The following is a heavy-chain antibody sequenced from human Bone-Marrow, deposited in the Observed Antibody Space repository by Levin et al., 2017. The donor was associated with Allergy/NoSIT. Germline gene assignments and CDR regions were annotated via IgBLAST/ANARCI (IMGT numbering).Heavy chain of an antibody. Sequence: PGGSLRLSCAASGFTFSSYGLHWVRQAPGKGLEWVAVIWFDGSNKYYADSVRGRFTISRDNSKNTLYLQMNSLRAEDTAVYYCATGNGNSYGYFDHWGQGTLVTVSS. CDR1: GFTFSSYG. CDR2: IWFDGSNK. V-gene: IGHV3-33*01. D-gene: IGHD5-18*01. J-gene: IGHJ4*02. CDR3: ATGNGNSYGYFDH.